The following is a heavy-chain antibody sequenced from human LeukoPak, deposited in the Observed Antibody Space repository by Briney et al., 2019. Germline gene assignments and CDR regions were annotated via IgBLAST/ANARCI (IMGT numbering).Heavy chain of an antibody. Sequence: ASVKVSCKASGDTFSSYDIHWVRQATGQGLEWMGWMNPGSGDTGFAQKFQGRVTITRNTSISTAYMELSSLRSDDTAVYFCARFVVGVVGPTLVNFFDSWGQGTLVTVSS. CDR2: MNPGSGDT. J-gene: IGHJ4*02. CDR3: ARFVVGVVGPTLVNFFDS. V-gene: IGHV1-8*03. CDR1: GDTFSSYD. D-gene: IGHD1-26*01.